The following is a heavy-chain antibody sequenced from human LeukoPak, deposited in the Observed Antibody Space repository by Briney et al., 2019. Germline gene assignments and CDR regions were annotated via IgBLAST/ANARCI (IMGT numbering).Heavy chain of an antibody. CDR3: ARDGSGLAVRGWFDF. CDR1: GFTFNKYG. CDR2: IWYDGRNE. D-gene: IGHD3-10*01. J-gene: IGHJ5*01. V-gene: IGHV3-33*01. Sequence: GGSLRLSCVASGFTFNKYGVHWVRQAPGKGLEWVAVIWYDGRNEYYADSVKGRLAISRDNDKNTVNLQMNSLRAEDTAVYYCARDGSGLAVRGWFDFWGQGTPVTVSS.